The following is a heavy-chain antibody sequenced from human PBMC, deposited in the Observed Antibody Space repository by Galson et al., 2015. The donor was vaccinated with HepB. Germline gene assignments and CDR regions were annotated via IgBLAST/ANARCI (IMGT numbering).Heavy chain of an antibody. Sequence: SLRLSCAAFGFTFSNYGMSWVRQAPGRGLEWVSAISGSGVSAYYADSVKGRFTIFRDNSKNTVSLQINNLKVEDTAVYYCAKDGFLESLPWYFDLWGRGTLVTVSS. CDR3: AKDGFLESLPWYFDL. CDR2: ISGSGVSA. J-gene: IGHJ2*01. D-gene: IGHD3-3*01. V-gene: IGHV3-23*01. CDR1: GFTFSNYG.